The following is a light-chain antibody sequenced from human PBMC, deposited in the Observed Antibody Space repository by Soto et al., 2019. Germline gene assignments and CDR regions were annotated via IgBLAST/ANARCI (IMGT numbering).Light chain of an antibody. CDR1: SSDVGGYNY. J-gene: IGLJ1*01. V-gene: IGLV2-8*01. Sequence: QSVLTQPPSASGSPGQSVAISCTGTSSDVGGYNYVSWYQLHPGKAPKLMIYEVNLRPSGVPDRFSGSKSGNTASLPVSGLQAEDEADYYCSSYAGNNNYVFGTGTKVTVL. CDR2: EVN. CDR3: SSYAGNNNYV.